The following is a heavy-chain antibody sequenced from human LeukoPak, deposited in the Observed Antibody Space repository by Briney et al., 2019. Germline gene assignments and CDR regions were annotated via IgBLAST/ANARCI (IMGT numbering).Heavy chain of an antibody. CDR1: GGSISSYY. V-gene: IGHV4-59*12. Sequence: KPSETLSLTCTVSGGSISSYYWSWIRQPPGKGLEWIGYIYYSGSTNYNPSLKSRVTISVDTSKNQFSLKLSSVTAADTAVYYCARGGLYYDSSGLDYWGQGTLVTVSS. J-gene: IGHJ4*02. CDR3: ARGGLYYDSSGLDY. CDR2: IYYSGST. D-gene: IGHD3-22*01.